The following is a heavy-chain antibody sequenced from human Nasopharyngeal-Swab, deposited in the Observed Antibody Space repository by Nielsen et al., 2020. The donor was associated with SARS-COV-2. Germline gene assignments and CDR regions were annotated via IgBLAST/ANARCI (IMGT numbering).Heavy chain of an antibody. CDR2: ISSSSSYI. CDR3: ARDGLDYDFWSAYFMDV. D-gene: IGHD3-3*01. CDR1: GFSFSNYG. V-gene: IGHV3-21*01. Sequence: GGSLRLSCAVSGFSFSNYGMTWVRQAPGKGLEWVSSISSSSSYIYYADSVKGRFTISRDNAKNSLYLQMNSLRAEDTAVYYCARDGLDYDFWSAYFMDVWGQGTTVTVSS. J-gene: IGHJ6*02.